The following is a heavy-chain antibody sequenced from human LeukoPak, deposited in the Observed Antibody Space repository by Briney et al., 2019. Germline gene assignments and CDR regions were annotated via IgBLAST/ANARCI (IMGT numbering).Heavy chain of an antibody. Sequence: ASVKVSCKASGYTFTNYGISWVRQATGQGLEWMGWISAYNGNTDYAQKLQGRVIMTIDTSTSTAYMELRSLRSDDTAVYYCARVLAYCSSTSCHDYWGQGTLVTASS. CDR1: GYTFTNYG. D-gene: IGHD2-2*01. CDR2: ISAYNGNT. V-gene: IGHV1-18*01. J-gene: IGHJ4*02. CDR3: ARVLAYCSSTSCHDY.